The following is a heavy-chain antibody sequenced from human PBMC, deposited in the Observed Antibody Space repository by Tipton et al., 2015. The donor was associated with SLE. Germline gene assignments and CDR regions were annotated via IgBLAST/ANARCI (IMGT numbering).Heavy chain of an antibody. J-gene: IGHJ6*03. Sequence: LRLSCAVYGGSFSDYYWSWIRQPPGKGPEWIGEINHSGSTNYNPSLKSRVTISVDTSKNQFSLKLSSVTAADTAVYYCARGGLTYGYYYYMDVWGKGTTVTVSS. CDR3: ARGGLTYGYYYYMDV. CDR2: INHSGST. V-gene: IGHV4-34*01. CDR1: GGSFSDYY. D-gene: IGHD2-21*02.